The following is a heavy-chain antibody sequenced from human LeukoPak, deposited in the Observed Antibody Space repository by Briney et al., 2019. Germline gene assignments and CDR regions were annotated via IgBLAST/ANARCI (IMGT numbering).Heavy chain of an antibody. Sequence: SVKVSCKASGFTFTSSAMQWVRQARGQRLEWIGWIVVGSGNTNYAQKFQEGVTITRDMSTSTAYMELSSLRSEDTAVYYCARNDFWSGYGALYYYYMDVWGKGTTVTVSS. CDR2: IVVGSGNT. V-gene: IGHV1-58*02. CDR3: ARNDFWSGYGALYYYYMDV. D-gene: IGHD3-3*01. J-gene: IGHJ6*03. CDR1: GFTFTSSA.